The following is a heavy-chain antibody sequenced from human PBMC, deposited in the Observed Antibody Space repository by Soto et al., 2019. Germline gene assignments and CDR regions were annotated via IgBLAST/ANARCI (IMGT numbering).Heavy chain of an antibody. CDR1: GYTFISSD. V-gene: IGHV1-18*04. CDR2: ISAYNGNT. Sequence: ASVKVSCKASGYTFISSDITWVRQAPGQGLEWMGWISAYNGNTNVPQNLQGRVILTTDTSTDTAYMGLRSLRSDDTAMYYCARVRSPGHPPYNWFDPWGQGTLVTVSS. J-gene: IGHJ5*02. CDR3: ARVRSPGHPPYNWFDP.